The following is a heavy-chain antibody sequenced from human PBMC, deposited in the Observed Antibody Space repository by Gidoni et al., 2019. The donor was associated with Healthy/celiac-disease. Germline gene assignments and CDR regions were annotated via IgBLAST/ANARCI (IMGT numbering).Heavy chain of an antibody. D-gene: IGHD3-10*01. Sequence: EVQLVESGGGLVKPGGSLRLSCAASGFTFSSYSMNWVRQAPGKGLEWVSSISSSSSYIYYADSVKGRFTNSRDNAKNSLYLQMNSLRAEDTAVYYCARSGGAIEFDYWGQGTLVTVSS. J-gene: IGHJ4*02. V-gene: IGHV3-21*01. CDR2: ISSSSSYI. CDR3: ARSGGAIEFDY. CDR1: GFTFSSYS.